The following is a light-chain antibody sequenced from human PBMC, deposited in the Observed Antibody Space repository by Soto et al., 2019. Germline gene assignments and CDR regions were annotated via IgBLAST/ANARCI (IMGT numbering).Light chain of an antibody. J-gene: IGLJ2*01. CDR3: QTWGTGTVV. Sequence: QPVLTQSPSASASLGASVKLTCTLSSGHSRYAIAWHQQQPEKGPRYLMKLNSDGSHSKGDGTPDRFSGSSSGAERYLTISSLQSEDEADYYCQTWGTGTVVFGGGTKLTVL. V-gene: IGLV4-69*01. CDR1: SGHSRYA. CDR2: LNSDGSH.